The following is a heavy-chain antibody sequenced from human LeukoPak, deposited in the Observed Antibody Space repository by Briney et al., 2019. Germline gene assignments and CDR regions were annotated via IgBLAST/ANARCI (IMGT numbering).Heavy chain of an antibody. D-gene: IGHD3-16*01. CDR3: ARVLYRLAETYIDY. J-gene: IGHJ4*02. CDR1: GYVFTGYY. V-gene: IGHV1-2*02. CDR2: INPNSGDT. Sequence: ASVKVSCKASGYVFTGYYMHWVRQAPGQGLEWMGWINPNSGDTNYAQKFQGRVTMTRDTSISTAYMELSRLRSDDTAVYYCARVLYRLAETYIDYWGQGTLVTASS.